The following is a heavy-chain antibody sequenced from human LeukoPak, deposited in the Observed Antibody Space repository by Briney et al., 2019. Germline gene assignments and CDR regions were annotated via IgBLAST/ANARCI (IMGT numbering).Heavy chain of an antibody. Sequence: SETLSLTCTASGGSISSYYWSWIRQPPGKGLEWIGYIYYSGSTNYNPSLKSRVTISVDTSKNQFSLKLSSVTAADTAVYYCARGSGSHYYYYYYMDVWGKGTTVTVSS. CDR3: ARGSGSHYYYYYYMDV. CDR2: IYYSGST. D-gene: IGHD3-10*01. CDR1: GGSISSYY. J-gene: IGHJ6*03. V-gene: IGHV4-59*01.